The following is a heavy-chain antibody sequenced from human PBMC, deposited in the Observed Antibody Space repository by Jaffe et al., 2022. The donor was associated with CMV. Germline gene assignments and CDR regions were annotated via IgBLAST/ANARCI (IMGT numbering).Heavy chain of an antibody. Sequence: QVQLQESGPGLVKPSETLSLTCTVSGGSISSYYWSWIRQPPGKGLEWIGYIYYSGSTNYNPSLKSRVTISVDTSKNQFSLKLSSVTAADTAVYYCARDRGVTDVDTAMVDYYYYYMDVWGKGTTVTVSS. CDR3: ARDRGVTDVDTAMVDYYYYYMDV. CDR2: IYYSGST. D-gene: IGHD5-18*01. J-gene: IGHJ6*03. V-gene: IGHV4-59*01. CDR1: GGSISSYY.